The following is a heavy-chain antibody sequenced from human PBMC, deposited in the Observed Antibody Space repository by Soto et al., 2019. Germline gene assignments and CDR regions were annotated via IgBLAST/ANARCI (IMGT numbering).Heavy chain of an antibody. Sequence: LRLSCRASGFTLSDYEMHWVRQAPGKGLEWVSYISTGSSTIYYADSVKGRFTISRDNAKNSLFLEMKSLRPEDTAVYYCARVRAGAANGYYGMDVWGQGTTVTVSS. J-gene: IGHJ6*02. V-gene: IGHV3-48*03. CDR1: GFTLSDYE. CDR3: ARVRAGAANGYYGMDV. CDR2: ISTGSSTI. D-gene: IGHD1-26*01.